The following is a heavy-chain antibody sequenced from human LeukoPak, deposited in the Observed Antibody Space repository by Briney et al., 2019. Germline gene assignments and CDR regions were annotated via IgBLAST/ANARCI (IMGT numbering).Heavy chain of an antibody. CDR2: IYTSGST. V-gene: IGHV4-4*07. Sequence: PSETLSLTCTVSGGSISSYYWSWIRQPAGKGLEWIGRIYTSGSTNYNPSLKSRVTMSVDTSKNQFSLKLSSVTAADTAVYYCASSIVVVPAAIDAFDIWGQGTMVTVSS. J-gene: IGHJ3*02. CDR1: GGSISSYY. CDR3: ASSIVVVPAAIDAFDI. D-gene: IGHD2-2*01.